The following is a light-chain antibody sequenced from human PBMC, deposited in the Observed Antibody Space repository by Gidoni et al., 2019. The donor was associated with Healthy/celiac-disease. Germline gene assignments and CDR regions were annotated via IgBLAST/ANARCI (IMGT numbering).Light chain of an antibody. Sequence: DIQMTPSPSSLSASVGDRVTITCQASQDISNYLHWYQQKPGKAPKVLIYDASKLDTGVPSRFSGSGSGTDFTFTISSLQPEDIATYYCQQYDNLPPLTFXGXTKVEIK. V-gene: IGKV1-33*01. CDR3: QQYDNLPPLT. CDR2: DAS. CDR1: QDISNY. J-gene: IGKJ4*01.